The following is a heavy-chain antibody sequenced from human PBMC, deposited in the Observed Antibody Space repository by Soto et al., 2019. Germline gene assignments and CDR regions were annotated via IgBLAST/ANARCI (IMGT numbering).Heavy chain of an antibody. CDR2: IYWDDDK. CDR3: AYLPCSGGSCYWFSFSGMDV. Sequence: QITLKESGPTLVKPTQTLTLTCTFSGVSLSTSGVGVAWIRQPPGKALEWLALIYWDDDKRYRPSPESKLTITKGTSKNPVDLTKTHMDAVDTATYYCAYLPCSGGSCYWFSFSGMDVWGQGTTVTVSS. D-gene: IGHD2-15*01. J-gene: IGHJ6*02. CDR1: GVSLSTSGVG. V-gene: IGHV2-5*02.